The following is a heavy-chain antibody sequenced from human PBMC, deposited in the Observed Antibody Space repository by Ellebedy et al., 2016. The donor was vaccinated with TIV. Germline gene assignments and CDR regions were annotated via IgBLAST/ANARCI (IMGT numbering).Heavy chain of an antibody. CDR2: INAGNGNT. CDR3: ARDPEGAYYYGSGKFDY. CDR1: GYTFTSHT. Sequence: ASVKVSXXASGYTFTSHTIDWVRQAPGQRLEWLEWINAGNGNTKYSQKFQGRVTITRDTSASTVYMEMSSLRSEDTAVFYCARDPEGAYYYGSGKFDYWGQGTLVTVSS. V-gene: IGHV1-3*01. J-gene: IGHJ4*02. D-gene: IGHD3-10*01.